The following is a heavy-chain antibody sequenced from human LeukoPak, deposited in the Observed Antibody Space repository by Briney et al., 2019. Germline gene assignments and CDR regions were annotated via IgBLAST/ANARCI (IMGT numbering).Heavy chain of an antibody. V-gene: IGHV3-7*05. J-gene: IGHJ3*02. D-gene: IGHD3-9*01. Sequence: AGGSLRLSCAASRFTFRSDWMSWVRQAPGKGLEWVANINQDGSKKYYMDSVKGRFTISRDNAKNSLYLQMNSLRAEDTAVYYCARDPDILTGIAFDIWGQGTMVTVSS. CDR2: INQDGSKK. CDR3: ARDPDILTGIAFDI. CDR1: RFTFRSDW.